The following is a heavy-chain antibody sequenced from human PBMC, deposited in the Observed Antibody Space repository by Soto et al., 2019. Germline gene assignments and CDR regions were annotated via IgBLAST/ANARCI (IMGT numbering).Heavy chain of an antibody. CDR1: GLTVSNAY. Sequence: PGGSLRLSCAASGLTVSNAYMAWVRQAPGMGLEWVSVIYDNGTTYYADSVKGRVTISRDTSTNTLSLQMDSLRAEDTAVYYCVRPLPSGRNYGLDVWGQGTTVTVSS. CDR2: IYDNGTT. D-gene: IGHD3-10*01. J-gene: IGHJ6*02. V-gene: IGHV3-53*01. CDR3: VRPLPSGRNYGLDV.